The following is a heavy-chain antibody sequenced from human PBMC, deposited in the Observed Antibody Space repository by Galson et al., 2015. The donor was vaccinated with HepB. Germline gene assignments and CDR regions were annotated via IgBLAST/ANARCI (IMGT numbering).Heavy chain of an antibody. CDR1: GYTFTSYA. V-gene: IGHV1-3*01. CDR2: INAGNGNT. D-gene: IGHD2-21*02. CDR3: ARLRPYGAYCGGDCYSEVDY. J-gene: IGHJ4*02. Sequence: SVKVSCKASGYTFTSYAMHWVRRAPGQRLEWMGWINAGNGNTKYSQKFQGRVTITRDTSASTAYMELSSLRSEDTAVYYCARLRPYGAYCGGDCYSEVDYWGQGTLVTVSS.